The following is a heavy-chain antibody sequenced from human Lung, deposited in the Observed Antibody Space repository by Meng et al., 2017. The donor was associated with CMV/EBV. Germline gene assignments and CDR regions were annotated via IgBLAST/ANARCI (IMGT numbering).Heavy chain of an antibody. D-gene: IGHD1-26*01. J-gene: IGHJ5*02. V-gene: IGHV3-30-3*01. CDR3: ARDSDSGSYWGDNWFDP. Sequence: SCAASGFTFSRHAMHWVRQAPGKGLEWVAVISYGGSGKYYADSVRGRFTISTDESKNTLYLQINSLRPEDTAVYYCARDSDSGSYWGDNWFDPWGQGXLVTVSS. CDR1: GFTFSRHA. CDR2: ISYGGSGK.